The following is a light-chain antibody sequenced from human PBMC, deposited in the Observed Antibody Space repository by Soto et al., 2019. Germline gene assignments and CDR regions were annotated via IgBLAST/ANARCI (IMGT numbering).Light chain of an antibody. CDR2: GAS. CDR1: QSGSSNY. Sequence: DIVFTQSPGTLSVSPGERASLSCRASQSGSSNYLAWYQQKPGQAPRLLIYGASTRATGVPDRFSGSGSGTDFTLTISRLEPDDFAVYHCQQYGSLSWTFGQGTKVDIK. CDR3: QQYGSLSWT. J-gene: IGKJ1*01. V-gene: IGKV3-20*01.